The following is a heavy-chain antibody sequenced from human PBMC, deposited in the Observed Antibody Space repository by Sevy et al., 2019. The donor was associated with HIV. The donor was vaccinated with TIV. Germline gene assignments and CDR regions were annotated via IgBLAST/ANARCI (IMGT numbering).Heavy chain of an antibody. CDR1: GFTFSSYA. CDR2: ISGRGGST. Sequence: GGSLRLSCAASGFTFSSYAMNWFRQAPGKGLEWVSGISGRGGSTYYADSVKGRFTISRDNSKNTLFLQMNTLRAEDTAVYYCAKLITATGYYVSVYWGQGTLVAVSS. V-gene: IGHV3-23*01. J-gene: IGHJ4*02. D-gene: IGHD4-17*01. CDR3: AKLITATGYYVSVY.